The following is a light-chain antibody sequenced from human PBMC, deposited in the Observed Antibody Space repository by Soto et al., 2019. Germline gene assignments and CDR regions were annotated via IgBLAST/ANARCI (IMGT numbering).Light chain of an antibody. V-gene: IGLV2-14*01. CDR2: EVS. J-gene: IGLJ3*02. Sequence: QSVLTQPASVSGSPGQSITISCTGTSXDVGGYNYVSWYQQHPGKAPKLMIYEVSNRPSGVSNRFSGSKSGNTASLTISGLQAEDEADYYCSSYTSSSTRVFRGGTKVTVL. CDR1: SXDVGGYNY. CDR3: SSYTSSSTRV.